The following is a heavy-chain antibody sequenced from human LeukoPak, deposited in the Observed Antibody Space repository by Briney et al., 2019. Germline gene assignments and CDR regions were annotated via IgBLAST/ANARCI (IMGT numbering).Heavy chain of an antibody. J-gene: IGHJ4*02. CDR1: GFTFSSYA. CDR3: ARGDRDSSGYHDGYFDY. V-gene: IGHV3-23*01. CDR2: ISGSGGST. D-gene: IGHD3-22*01. Sequence: GGSLRLSCAASGFTFSSYAMSWVRQAPGKGLEWVSAISGSGGSTYYADSVKGRFTISRDNSKNTLYLQMNSLRAEDTAVYYCARGDRDSSGYHDGYFDYWGQGTLVTVSS.